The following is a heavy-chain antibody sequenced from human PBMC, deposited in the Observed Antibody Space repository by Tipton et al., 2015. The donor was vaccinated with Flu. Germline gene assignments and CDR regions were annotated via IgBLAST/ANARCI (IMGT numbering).Heavy chain of an antibody. CDR2: IYTSGST. CDR3: ARFISEYNWNYGEGLDY. CDR1: GDSITDYY. V-gene: IGHV4-4*07. D-gene: IGHD1-7*01. J-gene: IGHJ4*02. Sequence: TLSLTCNVSGDSITDYYWSWIRQPPGKGLEWIGRIYTSGSTNYNPSLKTRVTISVDTSKNQFSLKLSSVTAADTAVYYCARFISEYNWNYGEGLDYWGQGTPVTVSS.